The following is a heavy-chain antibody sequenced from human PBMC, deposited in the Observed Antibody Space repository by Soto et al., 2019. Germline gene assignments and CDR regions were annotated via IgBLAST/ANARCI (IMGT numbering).Heavy chain of an antibody. CDR1: GFTVSSNY. CDR2: IYSGGST. CDR3: ARVMDYIWGSYRHDAFDI. J-gene: IGHJ3*02. V-gene: IGHV3-53*04. Sequence: GGSLRLSCAASGFTVSSNYMSWVRQAPGKGLEWVSVIYSGGSTYYADSVKGRFTISRHNSKNTLYLQMNSLRAEDTAVYYCARVMDYIWGSYRHDAFDIWGQGTMVTVSS. D-gene: IGHD3-16*02.